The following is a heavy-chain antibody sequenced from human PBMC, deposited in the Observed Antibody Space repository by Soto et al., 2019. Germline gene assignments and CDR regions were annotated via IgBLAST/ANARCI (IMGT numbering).Heavy chain of an antibody. CDR1: GFTFRSYA. Sequence: TGGSLRLSCAASGFTFRSYAISWVRQAPGKGLEWVSGISSSASSTYYADSVKGRFTISRDNSKNTLYVQMNSLRAEDTAVYYCAKALAYVGYYYYYAMDVWGQGTTVTVSS. CDR2: ISSSASST. CDR3: AKALAYVGYYYYYAMDV. J-gene: IGHJ6*02. V-gene: IGHV3-23*01. D-gene: IGHD3-16*01.